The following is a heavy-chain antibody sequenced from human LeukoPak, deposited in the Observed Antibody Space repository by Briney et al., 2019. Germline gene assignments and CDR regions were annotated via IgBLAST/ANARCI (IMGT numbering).Heavy chain of an antibody. D-gene: IGHD1-1*01. Sequence: SVKVSCKASGGTFSSYAISWVRQAPGQGLEWMGGIITIFGTAKYAQKFQGRVTITADESTTTAYMELSSLRSEDTAVYYCARDTPLRLENWFDPWGQGTLVTVSS. CDR1: GGTFSSYA. J-gene: IGHJ5*02. CDR3: ARDTPLRLENWFDP. CDR2: IITIFGTA. V-gene: IGHV1-69*13.